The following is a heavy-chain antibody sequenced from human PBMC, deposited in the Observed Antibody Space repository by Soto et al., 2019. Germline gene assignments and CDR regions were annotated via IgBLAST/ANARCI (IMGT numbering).Heavy chain of an antibody. Sequence: EVQLLESGGGLVQPGGSLRLSCAASGFTFSSYAMSWVRQAPGKGLEWVSAISGSGGSTYYADSVKGRFTISRDNSKNTLYLQMNSLRAEDTAVYYCAKKPPYGDYHFLHYFDYWGQGTLVTVSS. CDR1: GFTFSSYA. V-gene: IGHV3-23*01. CDR3: AKKPPYGDYHFLHYFDY. CDR2: ISGSGGST. D-gene: IGHD4-17*01. J-gene: IGHJ4*02.